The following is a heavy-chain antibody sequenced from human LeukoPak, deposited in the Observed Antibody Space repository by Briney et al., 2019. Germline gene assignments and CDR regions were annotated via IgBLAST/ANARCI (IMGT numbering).Heavy chain of an antibody. D-gene: IGHD5-18*01. CDR3: AKGDTAMVIDY. V-gene: IGHV3-30*18. CDR2: ISYDGSNK. CDR1: GFTFSSYG. J-gene: IGHJ4*02. Sequence: GGSLRLSCAASGFTFSSYGMHWVRQAPGKGLEWVAVISYDGSNKYYADSVKGRFTISRDNSKNTLYLQMSSLRAEDTAVYYCAKGDTAMVIDYWGQGTLVTVSS.